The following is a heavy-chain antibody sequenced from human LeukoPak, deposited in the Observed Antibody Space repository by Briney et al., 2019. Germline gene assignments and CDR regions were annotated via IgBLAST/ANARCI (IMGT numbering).Heavy chain of an antibody. J-gene: IGHJ4*02. Sequence: SETLSLTCAVYGGSFSGYYWSWIRQPPGKGLEWIGEINHSGSTNYNPSLKSRVTISVDTSKNQLSLKLSSVTPADTAVYYCARGRAYSSSWSLPPDYWGQGTLVTVSS. V-gene: IGHV4-34*01. D-gene: IGHD6-13*01. CDR2: INHSGST. CDR3: ARGRAYSSSWSLPPDY. CDR1: GGSFSGYY.